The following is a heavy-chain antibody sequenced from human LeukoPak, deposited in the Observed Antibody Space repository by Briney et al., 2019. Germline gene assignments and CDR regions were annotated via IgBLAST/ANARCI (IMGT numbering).Heavy chain of an antibody. CDR1: GYTLTSYD. V-gene: IGHV1-8*01. CDR3: AREVAARGYYYYGMDV. D-gene: IGHD3-10*01. CDR2: MNPNSGNT. Sequence: GASVKVSCKASGYTLTSYDINWVRQATGQGLEWMGWMNPNSGNTGYAQKFQGRVTMTRNTSISTAYMEMSSLRSEDTAVYYCAREVAARGYYYYGMDVWGQGTTVTVSS. J-gene: IGHJ6*02.